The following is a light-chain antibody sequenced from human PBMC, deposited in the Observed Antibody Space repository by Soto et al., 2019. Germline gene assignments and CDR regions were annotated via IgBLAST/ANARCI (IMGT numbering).Light chain of an antibody. CDR2: TAS. Sequence: AIQLTQSPSSLSASVGDRVTITCRASHDIRHDLGWYQQKAGKAPKLMISTASVLQEGVPSRFSGSGSGTDFTLTISSLQPEDFATYFCQQDSGFPLTFGQGTTMEIK. V-gene: IGKV1-6*01. J-gene: IGKJ1*01. CDR1: HDIRHD. CDR3: QQDSGFPLT.